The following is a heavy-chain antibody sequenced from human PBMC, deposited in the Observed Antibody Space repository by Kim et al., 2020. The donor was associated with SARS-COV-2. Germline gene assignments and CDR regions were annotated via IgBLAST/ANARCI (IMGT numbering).Heavy chain of an antibody. D-gene: IGHD2-21*01. CDR3: ARHLHITTGTFYWYFDL. CDR1: GFTFRNSA. Sequence: GGSLRLSCAASGFTFRNSAMSWVRQAPGKGLEWVAGIFGSGSGTYYADSVKGRFTISRDNSQGTLYLQMDNLRAEDTAVYYCARHLHITTGTFYWYFDLWGRGTLVTVSS. J-gene: IGHJ2*01. V-gene: IGHV3-23*01. CDR2: IFGSGSGT.